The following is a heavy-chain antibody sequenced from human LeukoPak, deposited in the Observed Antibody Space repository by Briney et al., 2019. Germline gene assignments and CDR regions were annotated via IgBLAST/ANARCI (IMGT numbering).Heavy chain of an antibody. Sequence: SVTVSCKASGGTFSSYAISWVRQAPGQGLEWMGGIIPIFGTANYAQKFQGRVTITADESTSTAYMELSSLRSEDTAVYYCATVSYDTSGNAPHFDFWGQGTLVSVSS. D-gene: IGHD3-22*01. CDR1: GGTFSSYA. V-gene: IGHV1-69*13. CDR3: ATVSYDTSGNAPHFDF. J-gene: IGHJ4*02. CDR2: IIPIFGTA.